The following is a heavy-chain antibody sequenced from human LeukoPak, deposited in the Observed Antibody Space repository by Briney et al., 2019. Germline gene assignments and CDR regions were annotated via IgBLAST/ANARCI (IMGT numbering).Heavy chain of an antibody. V-gene: IGHV3-23*01. CDR3: AKGSYYDSSGSFYFDY. CDR1: GFTFRNHA. J-gene: IGHJ4*02. Sequence: GGSLRHSCAASGFTFRNHAMSWVRQAPGKGLEWVSGISGSGDNTYYADSVKGRFTISRDNSKNTLYVQVNSLGTEDTAAYYCAKGSYYDSSGSFYFDYWGQGTLVTVSS. D-gene: IGHD3-22*01. CDR2: ISGSGDNT.